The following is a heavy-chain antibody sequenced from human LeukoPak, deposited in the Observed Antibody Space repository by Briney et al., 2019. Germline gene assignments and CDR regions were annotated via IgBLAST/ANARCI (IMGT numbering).Heavy chain of an antibody. V-gene: IGHV1-2*02. D-gene: IGHD3-10*01. J-gene: IGHJ3*02. Sequence: GASVKVSCQASGYTFTGYYIHWVRQAPGQGLEWMGWINPDSGGTDYAQKLQGRVTMTTDTSTSTAYMELSRLRSDDTAVYYCAREGMVRGVIPKRDAFDIWGQGTMVTVSS. CDR1: GYTFTGYY. CDR2: INPDSGGT. CDR3: AREGMVRGVIPKRDAFDI.